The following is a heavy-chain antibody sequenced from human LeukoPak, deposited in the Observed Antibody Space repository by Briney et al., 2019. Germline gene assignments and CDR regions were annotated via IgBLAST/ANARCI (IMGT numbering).Heavy chain of an antibody. Sequence: SETLSLTCTVSGGSISSGDYYWSWIRQPPGKGLEWIGYIYYSGSTYYNPSLKSRVTISVDTSKNQFSLKLSSVTAADTAVYYCARDRPTRSTSWGYFDYWGQGTLVTVSS. J-gene: IGHJ4*02. D-gene: IGHD2-2*01. CDR3: ARDRPTRSTSWGYFDY. CDR1: GGSISSGDYY. V-gene: IGHV4-30-4*08. CDR2: IYYSGST.